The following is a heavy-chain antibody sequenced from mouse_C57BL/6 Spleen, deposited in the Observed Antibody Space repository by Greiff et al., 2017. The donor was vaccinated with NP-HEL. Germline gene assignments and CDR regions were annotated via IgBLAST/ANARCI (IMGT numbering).Heavy chain of an antibody. V-gene: IGHV5-6*01. CDR1: GFTFSSYG. J-gene: IGHJ2*01. CDR2: ISSGGSYT. CDR3: ARHDHYYGSSGRSYFDY. D-gene: IGHD1-1*01. Sequence: EVKLMESGGDLVKPGGSLKLSCAASGFTFSSYGMSWVRQTPDKRLEWVATISSGGSYTYYPDSVKGRFTISRDNAKNTLYLQMSSLKSEDTAMYYCARHDHYYGSSGRSYFDYWGQGTTLTVSS.